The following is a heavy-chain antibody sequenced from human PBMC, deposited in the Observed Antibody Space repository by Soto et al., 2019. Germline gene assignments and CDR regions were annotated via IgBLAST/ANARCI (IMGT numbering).Heavy chain of an antibody. CDR2: IYYSGST. CDR1: GDSISSSGFY. V-gene: IGHV4-39*01. J-gene: IGHJ4*02. Sequence: SETLSLTCTVSGDSISSSGFYWGWIRQPPGKGLEWIGSIYYSGSTYYNPSLKSRVTISVDTSKSQFSLKMRSVTAADTAVYYCARRQQWLAGYFDYWGQGTLVTVSS. D-gene: IGHD6-19*01. CDR3: ARRQQWLAGYFDY.